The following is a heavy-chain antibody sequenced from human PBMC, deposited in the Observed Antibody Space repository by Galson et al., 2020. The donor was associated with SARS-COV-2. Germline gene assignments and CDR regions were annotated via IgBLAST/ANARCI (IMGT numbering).Heavy chain of an antibody. CDR2: INHSGST. CDR3: ASGPPGSSSFVGFDY. J-gene: IGHJ4*02. CDR1: GESFSNYF. D-gene: IGHD6-6*01. Sequence: GSLRLSCAVYGESFSNYFWSWIRHPPEKGLEWIGEINHSGSTNYNPPLKRRVTISVDTSKTQCSLKLRSVTAADTAVYYCASGPPGSSSFVGFDYWGQGTLVTVSS. V-gene: IGHV4-34*01.